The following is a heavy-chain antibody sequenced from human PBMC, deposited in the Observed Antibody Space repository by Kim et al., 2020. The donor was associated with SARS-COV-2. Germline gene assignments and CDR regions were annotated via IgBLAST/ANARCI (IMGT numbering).Heavy chain of an antibody. J-gene: IGHJ6*02. CDR3: ARWAFYSGMGV. CDR1: GFSMSDYW. Sequence: GGSLRLSCVASGFSMSDYWINWVRQAPGKGLVWVARVSGDVSTTHYADSVKGRFAIFRDDAKNTLYLAINSLGADDTARYYCARWAFYSGMGVWGQGTTVTVSS. V-gene: IGHV3-74*01. CDR2: VSGDVSTT.